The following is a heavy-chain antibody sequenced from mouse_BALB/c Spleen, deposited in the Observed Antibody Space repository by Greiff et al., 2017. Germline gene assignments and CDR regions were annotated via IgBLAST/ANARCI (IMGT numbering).Heavy chain of an antibody. V-gene: IGHV3-8*02. J-gene: IGHJ1*01. D-gene: IGHD1-2*01. Sequence: VQLKESGPSLVKPSQTLSLTCSVTGDSITSGYWNWIRKFPGNKLEYMGYISYSGSTYYNPSLKSRISITRDTSKNQYYLQLNSVTTEDTATYYCARKSSTTATYWYFDVWGAGTTVTVSS. CDR2: ISYSGST. CDR1: GDSITSGY. CDR3: ARKSSTTATYWYFDV.